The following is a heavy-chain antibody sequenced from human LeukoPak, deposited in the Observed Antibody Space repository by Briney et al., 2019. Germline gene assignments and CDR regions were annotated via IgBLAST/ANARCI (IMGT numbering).Heavy chain of an antibody. V-gene: IGHV3-21*01. CDR3: ARTERITMVRGVSPRAFDY. D-gene: IGHD3-10*01. CDR2: ISSSSSYI. CDR1: GFTFSSYS. J-gene: IGHJ4*02. Sequence: PGGSLRLSCAASGFTFSSYSMNWVRQAPGKGLEWVSSISSSSSYIYYADSVKGRFTISRDNAKNSLYLQMNSLRAEDTAVYYCARTERITMVRGVSPRAFDYWGQGTLVTVSS.